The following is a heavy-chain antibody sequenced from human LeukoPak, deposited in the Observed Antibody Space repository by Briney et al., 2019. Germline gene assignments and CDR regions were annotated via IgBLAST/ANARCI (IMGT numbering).Heavy chain of an antibody. CDR1: GYTFTGYY. V-gene: IGHV1-2*02. CDR2: INPNSGGT. CDR3: ASAGYGSGSYSGLCDY. J-gene: IGHJ4*02. D-gene: IGHD1-26*01. Sequence: GASVKVSCKASGYTFTGYYMHWVRQAPGQGLEWMGWINPNSGGTNYAQKFQGRVTMTRDTSISTAYMELSRLRSADTAVYYCASAGYGSGSYSGLCDYWGQGTLVTVSS.